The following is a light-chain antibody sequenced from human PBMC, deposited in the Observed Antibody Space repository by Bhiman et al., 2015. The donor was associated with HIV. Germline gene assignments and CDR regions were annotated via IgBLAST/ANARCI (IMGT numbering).Light chain of an antibody. Sequence: QSALTQPASVSGSPGQSLTISCTATGPDVGLSDYVSWYQQHPGKAPRLTIYDVSNRASGVSNRFSGSRSGDKAFLTISGLQAEDEADYYCSSFTRSNSFVFGTGTKVTVL. V-gene: IGLV2-14*03. CDR1: GPDVGLSDY. J-gene: IGLJ1*01. CDR2: DVS. CDR3: SSFTRSNSFV.